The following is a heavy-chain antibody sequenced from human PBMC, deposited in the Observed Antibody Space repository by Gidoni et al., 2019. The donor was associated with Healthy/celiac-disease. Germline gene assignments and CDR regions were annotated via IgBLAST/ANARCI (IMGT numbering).Heavy chain of an antibody. D-gene: IGHD6-19*01. CDR3: TTDPLSSWYEFGGGAVDY. J-gene: IGHJ4*02. CDR1: GFTFSHAG. V-gene: IGHV3-15*01. Sequence: EVQLVASGGGLVKPGGSLRLSCAASGFTFSHAGMSWVRQAPGKGLEWVGRIKSKTDGGTTDYAAPVKGRFTISRDDSQNTLYLQMNSLKSEDTAVYYCTTDPLSSWYEFGGGAVDYWGQGTLVTVSS. CDR2: IKSKTDGGTT.